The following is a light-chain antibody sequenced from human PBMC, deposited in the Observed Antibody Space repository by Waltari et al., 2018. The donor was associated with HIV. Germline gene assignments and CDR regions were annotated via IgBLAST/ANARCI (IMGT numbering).Light chain of an antibody. V-gene: IGLV1-47*01. Sequence: QSELTQSPSASGTPGRRITISCSGSSSNIERNYVYWYKQFPGATPKVLIYKDNERPSGVPDRISGSKSGTSASLLISGLRSDDEADYYCAVWDESLDGWLFGGGTKLTVL. CDR1: SSNIERNY. CDR3: AVWDESLDGWL. CDR2: KDN. J-gene: IGLJ3*02.